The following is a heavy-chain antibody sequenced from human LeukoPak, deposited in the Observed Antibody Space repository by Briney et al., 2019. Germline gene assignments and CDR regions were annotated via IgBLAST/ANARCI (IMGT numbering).Heavy chain of an antibody. J-gene: IGHJ4*02. CDR3: ARGYSHLTS. CDR2: IYYSGST. V-gene: IGHV4-31*03. D-gene: IGHD2-21*01. Sequence: TSQTLSLTCTVSGGSFSSGGYYWTWIRQHPGKGLVWIGYIYYSGSTYYNPSLKSRVTISVDTSKNQFPLKLSSVTAADTAVYYCARGYSHLTSWGQGTLVTVSS. CDR1: GGSFSSGGYY.